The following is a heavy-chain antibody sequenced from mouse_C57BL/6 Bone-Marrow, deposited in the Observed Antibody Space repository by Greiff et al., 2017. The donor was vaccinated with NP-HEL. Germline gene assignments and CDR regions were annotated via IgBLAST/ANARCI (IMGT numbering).Heavy chain of an antibody. Sequence: DVQLVESGGGLVQPGGSLKLSCAASGFTFSDYYMYWVRQTPEKRLEWVAYISNGGGSTYYPDTVKGRFTISRDNAKNTLYLQMSRLKSEDTDMEYCDRQDGSSYEGFAYWGQGTLVTVAA. J-gene: IGHJ3*01. CDR3: DRQDGSSYEGFAY. CDR1: GFTFSDYY. V-gene: IGHV5-12*01. D-gene: IGHD1-1*01. CDR2: ISNGGGST.